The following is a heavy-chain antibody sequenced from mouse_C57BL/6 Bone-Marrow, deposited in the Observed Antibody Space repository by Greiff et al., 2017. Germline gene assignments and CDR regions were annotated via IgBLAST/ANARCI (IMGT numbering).Heavy chain of an antibody. D-gene: IGHD2-4*01. J-gene: IGHJ3*01. CDR3: ARDYYDYDWFAY. Sequence: EVKLMEPGPGLVKPSQSLSLTCSVTGYSITSGYYWNWIRQFPGNKLEWMGYISYDGSNNYNPSLKNRISITRDTSKNQFSLKLNSVTTEDTATYYCARDYYDYDWFAYWGQGTLVTVSA. V-gene: IGHV3-6*01. CDR2: ISYDGSN. CDR1: GYSITSGYY.